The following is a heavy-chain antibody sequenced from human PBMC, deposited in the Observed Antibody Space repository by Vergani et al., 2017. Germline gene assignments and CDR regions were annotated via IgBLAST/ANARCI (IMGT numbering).Heavy chain of an antibody. CDR1: GFTFSSYG. D-gene: IGHD3-9*01. V-gene: IGHV3-30*02. CDR3: AKDHSSGYFDWLLADDY. CDR2: IRYDGSNK. J-gene: IGHJ4*02. Sequence: VQLVESGGDLVQPGRSLRLSCTASGFTFSSYGMHWVRQAPGKGLEWVAFIRYDGSNKYYADSVKGRFTISRDNSKNTLYLQMNSPRAEDTAVYYCAKDHSSGYFDWLLADDYWGQGTLVTVSS.